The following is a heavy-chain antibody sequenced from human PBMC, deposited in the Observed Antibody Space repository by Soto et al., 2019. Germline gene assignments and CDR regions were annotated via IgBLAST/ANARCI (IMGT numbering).Heavy chain of an antibody. CDR2: INPNSGGT. D-gene: IGHD6-19*01. CDR3: ASFHEQWLQRGRYGMDV. CDR1: GYTFTGYY. J-gene: IGHJ6*02. Sequence: ASVKVSCKASGYTFTGYYMHWVRQAPGQGLEWMGWINPNSGGTNYAQKFQGRVTMTRDTSISTAYMELSRLRSDDTAVYYCASFHEQWLQRGRYGMDVWGQGTTVTVSS. V-gene: IGHV1-2*02.